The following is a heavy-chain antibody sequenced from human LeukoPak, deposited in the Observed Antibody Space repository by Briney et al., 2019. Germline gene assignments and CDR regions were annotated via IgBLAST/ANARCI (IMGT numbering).Heavy chain of an antibody. D-gene: IGHD3-22*01. Sequence: SETLSLTCTVSGGSISSYYWSWIRQPPGKGLEWIGSIYYSGSTNYNPSLKSRVTISVDTSKNQFSLKLSSVTAADTAVYYCARDLIYYDSSGYPYYYGMDVWGQGTTVTVSS. V-gene: IGHV4-59*01. CDR1: GGSISSYY. CDR2: IYYSGST. J-gene: IGHJ6*02. CDR3: ARDLIYYDSSGYPYYYGMDV.